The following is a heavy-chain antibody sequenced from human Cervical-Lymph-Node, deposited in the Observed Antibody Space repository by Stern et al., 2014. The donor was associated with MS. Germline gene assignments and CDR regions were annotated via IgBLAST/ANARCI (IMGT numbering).Heavy chain of an antibody. CDR3: AREGGPTMKNSFDL. Sequence: QVQLVQSEAEMKEPGASVKVSCKASGDTFGGTYLNWVRQAPGQGLEWMAWINLNSGVTNFAQNFRGRVTLTRDTSINTAYMELDSLTSDDTAVYYCAREGGPTMKNSFDLWGQGTVVTVSS. J-gene: IGHJ4*02. CDR1: GDTFGGTY. CDR2: INLNSGVT. V-gene: IGHV1-2*02. D-gene: IGHD3-22*01.